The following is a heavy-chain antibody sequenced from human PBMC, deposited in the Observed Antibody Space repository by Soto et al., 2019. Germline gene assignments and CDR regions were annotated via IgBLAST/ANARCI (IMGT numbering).Heavy chain of an antibody. Sequence: SETLSLTCTVSGGSISSYYWSWIRQPPGKGLEWIGYIYYSGSTNYNPSLKSRVTISVDTSKNQFSLKLSSVTAADTAVYYCARHAEWGSYMDVWGKGTTVTVSS. CDR2: IYYSGST. J-gene: IGHJ6*03. V-gene: IGHV4-59*08. CDR3: ARHAEWGSYMDV. CDR1: GGSISSYY. D-gene: IGHD3-3*01.